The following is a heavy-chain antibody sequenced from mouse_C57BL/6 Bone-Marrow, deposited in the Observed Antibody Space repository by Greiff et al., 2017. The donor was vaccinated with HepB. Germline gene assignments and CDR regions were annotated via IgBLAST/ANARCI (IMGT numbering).Heavy chain of an antibody. CDR3: TGDDGYYLAWLAY. J-gene: IGHJ3*01. CDR2: IRLKSDNYAT. Sequence: EVQLVESGGGLVQPGGSMKLSCVASGFTFSNYWMNWVRQSPEKGLEWVAQIRLKSDNYATHYAESVKGRFTISRDDSKSSGYRQMNNLRAEDTGIYYCTGDDGYYLAWLAYWGQGTLVTVSA. D-gene: IGHD2-3*01. CDR1: GFTFSNYW. V-gene: IGHV6-3*01.